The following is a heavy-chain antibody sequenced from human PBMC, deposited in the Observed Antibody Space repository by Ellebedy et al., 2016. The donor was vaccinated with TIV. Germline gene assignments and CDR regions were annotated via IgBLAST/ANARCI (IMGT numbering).Heavy chain of an antibody. CDR2: ISGRDGRT. CDR1: GFTFSSYA. J-gene: IGHJ4*02. D-gene: IGHD1-26*01. Sequence: GGSLRLSXAASGFTFSSYAMSWVRQAPGKGLEWVSAISGRDGRTYYADSVKGRSTISRDNSKNTLYLQINTLRAEDTAVYYCAKDWGDSGSWGKLDYWGQGTLVTVSS. V-gene: IGHV3-23*01. CDR3: AKDWGDSGSWGKLDY.